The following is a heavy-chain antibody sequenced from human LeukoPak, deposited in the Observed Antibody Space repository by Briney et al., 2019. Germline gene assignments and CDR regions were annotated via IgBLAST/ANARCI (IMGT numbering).Heavy chain of an antibody. J-gene: IGHJ5*02. CDR3: ARARAGFDP. V-gene: IGHV4-34*01. Sequence: SETLSLTCTVYGGSFSGYYWSWIRQAPGKGLEWIGEINNTGGTNYNASLKSRVTISADTSKNQFSLRLNSVTAADTAVYYCARARAGFDPWGQGTLVTVSS. CDR2: INNTGGT. CDR1: GGSFSGYY.